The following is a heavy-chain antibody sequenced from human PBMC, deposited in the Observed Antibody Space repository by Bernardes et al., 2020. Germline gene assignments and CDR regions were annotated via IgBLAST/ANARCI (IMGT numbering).Heavy chain of an antibody. J-gene: IGHJ4*02. Sequence: ASVKVSCKASGYTFTTYDFNWVRQAPGQGLEWMGWISPWNGDTNYAQKLQGRVTMTTDTSTSTAYLELTSLRSDDTAVYYCAREEGVGAAVYWGQGTLVTVSS. D-gene: IGHD2-15*01. CDR1: GYTFTTYD. V-gene: IGHV1-18*01. CDR2: ISPWNGDT. CDR3: AREEGVGAAVY.